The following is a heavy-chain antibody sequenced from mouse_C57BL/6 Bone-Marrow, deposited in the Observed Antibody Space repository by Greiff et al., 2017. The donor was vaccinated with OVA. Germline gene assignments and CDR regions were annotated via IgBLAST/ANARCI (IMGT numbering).Heavy chain of an antibody. CDR2: IDPANGTT. J-gene: IGHJ1*03. CDR3: ASEIYYDYGRYFDV. V-gene: IGHV14-3*01. D-gene: IGHD2-4*01. Sequence: VQLQQSVAELVRPGASVKLSCTASGFNIKNTYMHWVKQRPEQGLEWIGRIDPANGTTTYAPKFQGKATITADTSSNTAYLQLSSLTSEDTAIYYWASEIYYDYGRYFDVWGTGTTVTVSS. CDR1: GFNIKNTY.